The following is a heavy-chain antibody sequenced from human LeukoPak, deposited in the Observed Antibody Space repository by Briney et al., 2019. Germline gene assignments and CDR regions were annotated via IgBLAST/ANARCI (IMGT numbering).Heavy chain of an antibody. J-gene: IGHJ6*02. D-gene: IGHD3-3*01. CDR1: GYTFTSYG. CDR3: ARDEDFWSGYYSTSQYYYYYGMDV. CDR2: ISAYNGST. Sequence: ASVKVSCKASGYTFTSYGISWVRQAPGQGLEWMGWISAYNGSTNYAQKLQGRVTMTTDTSTSTAYMELRSLRSDDTAVYYCARDEDFWSGYYSTSQYYYYYGMDVWGQGTTVTVSS. V-gene: IGHV1-18*01.